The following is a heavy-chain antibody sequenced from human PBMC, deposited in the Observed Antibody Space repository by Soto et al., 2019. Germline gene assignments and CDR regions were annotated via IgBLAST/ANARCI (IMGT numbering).Heavy chain of an antibody. CDR2: ISAYNGNT. CDR3: ARDRPYDFWSGYEDY. V-gene: IGHV1-18*01. J-gene: IGHJ4*02. Sequence: QVQLVQSGAEVKKPGASVKVSCKASGYTFTSYGISWVRQAPGQGLEWMGWISAYNGNTNYAQKLQGRVTMTTDTSTSTAYMELRSLSSDDTAVYYCARDRPYDFWSGYEDYWGQGTLVTVSS. D-gene: IGHD3-3*01. CDR1: GYTFTSYG.